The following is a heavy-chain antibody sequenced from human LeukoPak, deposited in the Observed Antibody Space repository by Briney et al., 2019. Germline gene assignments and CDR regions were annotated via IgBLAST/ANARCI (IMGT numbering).Heavy chain of an antibody. V-gene: IGHV3-7*01. CDR2: IKEDGSEK. Sequence: PGGSLRLSCAASGFTFSTYWMHWVRQAPGKGLEWVANIKEDGSEKYYVESVKGRFIISRDNTKNSLYLQMSSLRAEDTAVYYCAKGVSKNPWGQGTLVTVSS. J-gene: IGHJ5*02. CDR1: GFTFSTYW. CDR3: AKGVSKNP.